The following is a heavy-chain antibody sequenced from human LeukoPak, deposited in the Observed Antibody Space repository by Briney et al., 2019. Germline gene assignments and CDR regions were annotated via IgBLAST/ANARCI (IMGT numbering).Heavy chain of an antibody. CDR2: IYPGDSDT. CDR1: GYSFTSYW. J-gene: IGHJ4*02. Sequence: GESLKISCKGSGYSFTSYWIGWVRQMPGEGLEWMGIIYPGDSDTRYSPSFQGQVTISADKSISTAYLQWSSLKASDTAMYYCAIPRIAAAGFPYYFDYWGQGTLVTVSS. CDR3: AIPRIAAAGFPYYFDY. D-gene: IGHD6-13*01. V-gene: IGHV5-51*01.